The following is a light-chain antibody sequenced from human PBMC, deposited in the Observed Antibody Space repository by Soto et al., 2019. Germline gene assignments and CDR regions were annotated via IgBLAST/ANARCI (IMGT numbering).Light chain of an antibody. Sequence: DIQMTQSPSTLSASVGDRVTITCRASQSISSWLAWYQQKPGKAPKFLIYKASNLESGVPSRFSGSGSGTEFTLTISSLQPDDFATYYCQQYNSYPWTFCQGTKVEIK. CDR2: KAS. J-gene: IGKJ1*01. CDR3: QQYNSYPWT. CDR1: QSISSW. V-gene: IGKV1-5*03.